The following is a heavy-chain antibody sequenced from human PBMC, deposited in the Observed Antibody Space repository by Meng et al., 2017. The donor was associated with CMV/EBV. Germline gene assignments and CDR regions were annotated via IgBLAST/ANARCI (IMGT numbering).Heavy chain of an antibody. J-gene: IGHJ6*02. CDR2: ISSSGSTI. D-gene: IGHD4-11*01. V-gene: IGHV3-11*01. Sequence: GESLKISCAASGFTFSDYYMSWIRQAPGKGLEWVSYISSSGSTIYYADSVKGRFTISRDNAKNSLYLQMNSLRAEDTAVYYCARGSRTVTYYYYGMDVWGQGTTGT. CDR1: GFTFSDYY. CDR3: ARGSRTVTYYYYGMDV.